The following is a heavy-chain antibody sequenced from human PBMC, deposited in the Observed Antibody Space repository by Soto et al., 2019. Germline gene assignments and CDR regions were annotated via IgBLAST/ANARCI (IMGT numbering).Heavy chain of an antibody. J-gene: IGHJ4*02. D-gene: IGHD1-26*01. V-gene: IGHV4-59*01. CDR2: IYASGSP. Sequence: TSETLSLTCTISGGSISVYYWSWIRQSPGQALEWIGYIYASGSPYYNPSLRSRVLISADTSKNQVSLELTSATAAAPAVYFCARGVGSSPPRYWGRGTLVTVSS. CDR1: GGSISVYY. CDR3: ARGVGSSPPRY.